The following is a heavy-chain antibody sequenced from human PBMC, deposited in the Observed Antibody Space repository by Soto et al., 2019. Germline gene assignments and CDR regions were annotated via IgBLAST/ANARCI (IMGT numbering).Heavy chain of an antibody. Sequence: SETLSLTCTVSGDSITSGGYYWSWVRHHPGKGLEWIGYTYFSKTTYYNPSLKSRVTISVDASKNQFSLNLSSVTAAATAVYYCARGREVAFHNYYGLDVWGQGTTVTVSS. J-gene: IGHJ6*02. CDR3: ARGREVAFHNYYGLDV. CDR2: TYFSKTT. D-gene: IGHD5-12*01. CDR1: GDSITSGGYY. V-gene: IGHV4-31*03.